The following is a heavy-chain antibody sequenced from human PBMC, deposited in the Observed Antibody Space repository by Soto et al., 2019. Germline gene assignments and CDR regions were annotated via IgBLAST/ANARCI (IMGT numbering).Heavy chain of an antibody. J-gene: IGHJ6*02. D-gene: IGHD1-26*01. V-gene: IGHV3-48*01. CDR2: ISSSSSSI. CDR3: AKPVGATTGTDYYYGMDV. CDR1: GFTFSRYS. Sequence: GGSLRLSCAASGFTFSRYSMNWVRQAPGKGLEWVSDISSSSSSIYYADSVKGRFTISRDNSKNTLHLQMNSLRAEDTAVYYCAKPVGATTGTDYYYGMDVWGQGTTVTVSS.